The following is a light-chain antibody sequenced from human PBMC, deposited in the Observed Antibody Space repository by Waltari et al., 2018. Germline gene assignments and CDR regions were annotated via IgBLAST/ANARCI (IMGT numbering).Light chain of an antibody. J-gene: IGLJ2*01. CDR3: TVWDDSLNGLI. CDR2: FND. V-gene: IGLV1-44*01. Sequence: QSVLTQPPSASGTPGQRVTISCSGRSSNIGKNPVNWYQQLPGTAPKLVIYFNDQRPSGVPDRFSGSKSGTSASLAISGLQSEDEADFHCTVWDDSLNGLIFGGGTKLTVL. CDR1: SSNIGKNP.